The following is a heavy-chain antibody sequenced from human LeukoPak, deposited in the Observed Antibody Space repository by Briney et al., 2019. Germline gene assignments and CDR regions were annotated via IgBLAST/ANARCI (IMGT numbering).Heavy chain of an antibody. CDR3: ASISGRDGDAFDI. J-gene: IGHJ3*02. V-gene: IGHV6-1*01. Sequence: SQTLSLTCAISGDSVSSNSAAWNWIRQSPSRGLEWLGRTYYRSKWYNDYAESVKSRITINPDTSKNQFSLQLNSVTPEDMAVYYCASISGRDGDAFDIWGQGTMVTVSS. D-gene: IGHD3-3*02. CDR2: TYYRSKWYN. CDR1: GDSVSSNSAA.